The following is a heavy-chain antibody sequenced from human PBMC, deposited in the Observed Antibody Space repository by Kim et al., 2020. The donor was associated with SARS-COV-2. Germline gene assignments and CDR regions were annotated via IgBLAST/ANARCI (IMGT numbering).Heavy chain of an antibody. CDR3: ARDPRSSLLLWFGDDAFDI. V-gene: IGHV3-33*05. Sequence: GGSLRLSCAASGFTFSSYGMHWVRQAPGKGLEWVAVISYDGSNKYYADSVKGRFTISRDNSKNTLYLQMNSLRAEDTAVYYCARDPRSSLLLWFGDDAFDIWGQGTMVTVSS. J-gene: IGHJ3*02. CDR2: ISYDGSNK. D-gene: IGHD3-10*01. CDR1: GFTFSSYG.